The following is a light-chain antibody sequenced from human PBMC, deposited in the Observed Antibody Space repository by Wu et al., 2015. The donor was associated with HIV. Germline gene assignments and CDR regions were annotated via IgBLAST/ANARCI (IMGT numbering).Light chain of an antibody. J-gene: IGKJ1*01. CDR1: QSVDDK. Sequence: EIVMTQSPAALSLSPGERVTLSCRASQSVDDKLAWYQQRAGQAPRLLIYGASTRATGISDRFSGSGSGTEFTLTISSMQSEDFAVYYCQNYNGWPWTFGQGTKVEIK. V-gene: IGKV3-15*01. CDR3: QNYNGWPWT. CDR2: GAS.